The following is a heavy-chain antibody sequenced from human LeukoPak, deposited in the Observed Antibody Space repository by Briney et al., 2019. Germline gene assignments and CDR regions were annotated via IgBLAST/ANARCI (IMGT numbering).Heavy chain of an antibody. D-gene: IGHD6-6*01. CDR2: INPNSGGT. Sequence: ASVKVSCKSSGYTFTGYYMHWVRQAPGQGLAWMGWINPNSGGTNYAQKFQGRVIMTRDTSISTAYMELSRLRSDDTAVYYCARGEGLVPTHYWGQGTLVTVSS. CDR3: ARGEGLVPTHY. CDR1: GYTFTGYY. V-gene: IGHV1-2*02. J-gene: IGHJ4*02.